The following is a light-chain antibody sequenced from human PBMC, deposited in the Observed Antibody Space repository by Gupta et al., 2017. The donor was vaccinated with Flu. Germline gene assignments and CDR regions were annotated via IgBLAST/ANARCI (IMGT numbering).Light chain of an antibody. CDR2: SNN. CDR3: AAWDDSLKGPI. CDR1: RSNIGSNS. J-gene: IGLJ2*01. Sequence: QSVLTKAPSASGTPGQRVTISCSGSRSNIGSNSVNWYQQLPGTAPKVLIYSNNQRPSGVPDRFFASKSGTSASLAISGLQSEDEADYYCAAWDDSLKGPIFGGGTKLTVL. V-gene: IGLV1-44*01.